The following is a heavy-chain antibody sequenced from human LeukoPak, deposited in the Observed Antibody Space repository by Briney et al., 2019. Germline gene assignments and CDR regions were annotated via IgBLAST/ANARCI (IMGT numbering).Heavy chain of an antibody. J-gene: IGHJ2*01. V-gene: IGHV1-2*02. CDR2: INPNSGGT. Sequence: EASVKVSFKASGYTFTGYYMHWVRQAPGQGLEWMGWINPNSGGTNYAQKFQGRVTMTTDTSTSTAYMELRSLRSDDTAVYYCARAWYGDKYWYFDLWGRGTLVTVSS. D-gene: IGHD4-17*01. CDR1: GYTFTGYY. CDR3: ARAWYGDKYWYFDL.